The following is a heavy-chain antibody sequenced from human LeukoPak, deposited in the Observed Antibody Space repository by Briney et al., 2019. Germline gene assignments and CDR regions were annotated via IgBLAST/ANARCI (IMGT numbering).Heavy chain of an antibody. V-gene: IGHV4-59*01. D-gene: IGHD3-22*01. CDR3: ARIAGYYYDSSGYYPNWFDP. CDR2: IYYSGST. CDR1: GGSISSYY. J-gene: IGHJ5*02. Sequence: SETLSLTCTVSGGSISSYYWSWLRQPPGKGLEWIGYIYYSGSTNNNPSLKSRVTISVDTSKNQFSLKLSSVTAADTAVYYCARIAGYYYDSSGYYPNWFDPWGQGTLVTVSS.